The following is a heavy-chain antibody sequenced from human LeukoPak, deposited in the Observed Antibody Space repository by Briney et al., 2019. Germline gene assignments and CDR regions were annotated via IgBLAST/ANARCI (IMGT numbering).Heavy chain of an antibody. CDR3: ARSPGSSAYYPVYWFDP. D-gene: IGHD3-22*01. CDR1: GGSINSYY. Sequence: SETLSLTCTVSGGSINSYYWSWIRQPAGKGLEWIGRIYSSGSTNYNPSLESRVTMSVDTSKNHFSLKLSSVTAEDTAVYYCARSPGSSAYYPVYWFDPWGQGTLVTVSS. V-gene: IGHV4-4*07. CDR2: IYSSGST. J-gene: IGHJ5*02.